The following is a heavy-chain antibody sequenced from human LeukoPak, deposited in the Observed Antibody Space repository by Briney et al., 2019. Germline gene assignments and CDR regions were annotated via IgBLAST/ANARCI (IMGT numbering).Heavy chain of an antibody. V-gene: IGHV3-23*01. Sequence: GSLRLSCAASGFIFSSYAMCWVRQAPGKGLEWVSAISGSGDSTYYADSVKGRFTISRDNSKNTLYLQMNSLRVEDTAVYYCAKDRGIISDYWGQGTLVTVSS. CDR1: GFIFSSYA. CDR2: ISGSGDST. D-gene: IGHD3-10*01. J-gene: IGHJ4*02. CDR3: AKDRGIISDY.